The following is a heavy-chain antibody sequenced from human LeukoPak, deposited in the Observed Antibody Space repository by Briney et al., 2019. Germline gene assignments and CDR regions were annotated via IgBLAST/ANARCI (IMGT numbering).Heavy chain of an antibody. V-gene: IGHV4-59*12. CDR3: ARERNDYHFDY. CDR1: GGSISSYY. CDR2: IYYSGST. Sequence: ETLSLTCTVSGGSISSYYWNWIRQPPGKGLEWIGYIYYSGSTYYNPSLKSRVTISVDTSKNQFSLKLSSVTAADTAVYYCARERNDYHFDYWGQGTLVTVSS. D-gene: IGHD4-11*01. J-gene: IGHJ4*02.